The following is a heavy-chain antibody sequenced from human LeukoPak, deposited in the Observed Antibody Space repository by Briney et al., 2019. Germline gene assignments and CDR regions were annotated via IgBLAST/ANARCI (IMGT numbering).Heavy chain of an antibody. J-gene: IGHJ6*03. CDR3: ARDNGGTAMAYYYYYYMDV. CDR2: MNPNSGNT. CDR1: GYTFTSYD. V-gene: IGHV1-8*01. Sequence: ASVKVSCKASGYTFTSYDINWVRQATGQGLEWMGWMNPNSGNTGYAHKFQGRVTMTRNNSISTAYMELNSPRSEDTAVYYCARDNGGTAMAYYYYYYMDVWGKGTTVIISS. D-gene: IGHD5-18*01.